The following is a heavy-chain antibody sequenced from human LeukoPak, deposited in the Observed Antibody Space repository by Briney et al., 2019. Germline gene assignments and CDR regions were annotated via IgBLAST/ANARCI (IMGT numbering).Heavy chain of an antibody. J-gene: IGHJ6*03. CDR2: VDHTGST. V-gene: IGHV4-59*01. CDR3: ARGRVSSSTWYSTYYYYFYMDV. CDR1: DDSITMYY. Sequence: PSETLSLTCSVSDDSITMYYWTWIRQPPGKGLEWIGYVDHTGSTNFNPSLNGRVSISRDTTKNLFSLRLRSVAAADTAVYFCARGRVSSSTWYSTYYYYFYMDVWGKGTTVTVSS. D-gene: IGHD1-1*01.